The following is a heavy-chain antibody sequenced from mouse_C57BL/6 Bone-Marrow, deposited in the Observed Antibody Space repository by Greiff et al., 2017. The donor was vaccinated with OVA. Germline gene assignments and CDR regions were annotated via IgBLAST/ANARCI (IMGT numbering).Heavy chain of an antibody. D-gene: IGHD1-1*01. J-gene: IGHJ4*01. Sequence: EVKLQESGGGLVKPGGSLKLSCAASGFTFSDYGMHWVRQAPEKGLEWVAYISSGSSTIYYADTVKGRFTISRDNAKNTLFLQMTSLRSEDTAMYYCARSGSTGYYAMDYWGQGTSVTVSS. CDR1: GFTFSDYG. V-gene: IGHV5-17*01. CDR3: ARSGSTGYYAMDY. CDR2: ISSGSSTI.